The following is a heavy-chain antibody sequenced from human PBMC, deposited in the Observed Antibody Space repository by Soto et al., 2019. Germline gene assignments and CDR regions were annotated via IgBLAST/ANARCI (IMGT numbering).Heavy chain of an antibody. V-gene: IGHV1-69*12. CDR3: ASEISSGDYYYGMDV. CDR1: GGTFSSYA. CDR2: IIPIFGTA. Sequence: QVQLVQSGAEVKKPGSSVKVSCKASGGTFSSYAISWVRQAPGQGLEWMGGIIPIFGTANYAQKFQGRVTIXXDXSRXTAYMELSSLRSEDTAVYYCASEISSGDYYYGMDVWGQGTTVTVSS. J-gene: IGHJ6*02. D-gene: IGHD3-22*01.